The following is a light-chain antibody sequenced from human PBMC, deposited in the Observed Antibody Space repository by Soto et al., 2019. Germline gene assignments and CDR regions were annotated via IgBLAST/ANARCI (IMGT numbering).Light chain of an antibody. V-gene: IGKV3-11*01. CDR3: HQRSSWPRGS. CDR2: DAS. CDR1: QSVSSY. Sequence: EVVLTQSPATLSLSPGESATLSCRANQSVSSYLAWYQQKPGQGPRLLIYDASNSATGVSARFSGSGSGTDFTLTISSLETEDFAVYYCHQRSSWPRGSFGQGTKVDIK. J-gene: IGKJ1*01.